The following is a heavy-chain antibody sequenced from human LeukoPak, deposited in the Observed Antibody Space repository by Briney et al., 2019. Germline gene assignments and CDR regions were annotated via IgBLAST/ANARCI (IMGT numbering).Heavy chain of an antibody. D-gene: IGHD3-3*01. Sequence: PSETLSLTCTVSGGSISSYYWSWIRQPPGKGLEWIGYFYYSGSTNYNPSLKSRVTISVDTSKNQFSLKLSSVTAADTAVYYCAAQRITIFGVAHFDIWGQGTMVTVSS. J-gene: IGHJ3*02. CDR3: AAQRITIFGVAHFDI. CDR1: GGSISSYY. CDR2: FYYSGST. V-gene: IGHV4-59*01.